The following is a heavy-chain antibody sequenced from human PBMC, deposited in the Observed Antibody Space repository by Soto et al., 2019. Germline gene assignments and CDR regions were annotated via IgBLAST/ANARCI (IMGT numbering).Heavy chain of an antibody. V-gene: IGHV5-51*01. Sequence: GESLKIPCKGSGYTFTNYWIGWVRQMPGKGLEWMGIIYPGDSDTKYNPSFQGQVTISADKSITTTYLQWSSLKASDTAIYYCAASIFYYGMDVWGQGTTVTVSS. CDR2: IYPGDSDT. CDR3: AASIFYYGMDV. CDR1: GYTFTNYW. J-gene: IGHJ6*02.